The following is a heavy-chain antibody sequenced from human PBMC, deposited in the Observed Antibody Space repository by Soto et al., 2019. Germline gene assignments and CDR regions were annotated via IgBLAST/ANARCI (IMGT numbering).Heavy chain of an antibody. CDR1: GGSFSSYY. V-gene: IGHV4-59*01. J-gene: IGHJ4*02. CDR2: IYYSGST. Sequence: SETLSLTCAVSGGSFSSYYWSWIRQPPGKGLEWIGYIYYSGSTNYNPSLKSRVTISVDTSKNQFSLKLSSVTAADTAVYYCARSNYYDSSGYYWLDYWGQGTLVTVSS. D-gene: IGHD3-22*01. CDR3: ARSNYYDSSGYYWLDY.